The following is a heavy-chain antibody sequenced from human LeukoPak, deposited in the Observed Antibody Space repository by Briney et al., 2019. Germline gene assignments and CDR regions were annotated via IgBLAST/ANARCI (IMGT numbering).Heavy chain of an antibody. Sequence: GASVKVSCKTSGDTFSTYAISWVRQAPGQGLEWMGWIHPNSGGTNYAQKFQGRVTMTRDTSISTAYLDLSRLRSDDTAVYYCARVVVRDANNYKDYWGQGTLVTVSS. CDR3: ARVVVRDANNYKDY. J-gene: IGHJ4*02. D-gene: IGHD5-24*01. CDR1: GDTFSTYA. V-gene: IGHV1-2*02. CDR2: IHPNSGGT.